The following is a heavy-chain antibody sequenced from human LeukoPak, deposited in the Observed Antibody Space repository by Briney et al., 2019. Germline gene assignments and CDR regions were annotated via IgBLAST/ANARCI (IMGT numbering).Heavy chain of an antibody. Sequence: GGSLRLSCTVSGFTVSSNSMSWVRQAPGKGLEWVSFIYSGTIHYSDSVKGRFTISRDNSKNTLYLQMNSLRAEDTAVYYCATRGIGPDLILSNYYYMDVWGKGTTVTISS. CDR1: GFTVSSNS. CDR2: IYSGTI. CDR3: ATRGIGPDLILSNYYYMDV. V-gene: IGHV3-53*01. D-gene: IGHD3-10*01. J-gene: IGHJ6*03.